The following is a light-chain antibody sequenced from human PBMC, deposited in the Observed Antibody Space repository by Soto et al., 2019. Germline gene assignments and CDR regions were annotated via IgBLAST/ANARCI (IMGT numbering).Light chain of an antibody. V-gene: IGKV1-9*01. CDR3: QQLHSYPIT. CDR1: QDMSTY. J-gene: IGKJ5*01. CDR2: GAS. Sequence: DIQLTQSPSFLSASVGDRVTISCRASQDMSTYVTWYQQKPGEAPKLLIYGASTLRSGVPSRSSGSESGAVFTLTISSLQPEDFATYYCQQLHSYPITFGQGTRLEIK.